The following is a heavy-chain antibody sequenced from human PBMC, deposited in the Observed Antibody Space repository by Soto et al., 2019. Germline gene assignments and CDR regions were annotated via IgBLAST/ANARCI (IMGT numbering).Heavy chain of an antibody. V-gene: IGHV1-69*13. CDR2: IIPIFGTA. Sequence: SVKFSCKASGGTFSSYAISWVRQAPGQGLEWMGGIIPIFGTANYAQKFQGRVTITADESTSTAYMELSSLRSEDTAVYYCARSSPYYDFWSGSTRNYYYGMDVWGQGTTVTVSS. J-gene: IGHJ6*02. D-gene: IGHD3-3*01. CDR3: ARSSPYYDFWSGSTRNYYYGMDV. CDR1: GGTFSSYA.